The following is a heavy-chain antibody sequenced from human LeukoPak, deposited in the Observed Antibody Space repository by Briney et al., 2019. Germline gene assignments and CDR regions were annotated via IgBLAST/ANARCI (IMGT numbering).Heavy chain of an antibody. CDR1: GFTFSDYY. Sequence: GGSLRLSCAASGFTFSDYYMSWIRQAPGKGLEWVSYISSSGSTIYYADSVKGRFTISRDNAKNSLYLQMNSLRAEDTAVYYCARDSAYYDSSGYYPRWFDPWGRGTLVTVSS. D-gene: IGHD3-22*01. J-gene: IGHJ5*02. V-gene: IGHV3-11*01. CDR3: ARDSAYYDSSGYYPRWFDP. CDR2: ISSSGSTI.